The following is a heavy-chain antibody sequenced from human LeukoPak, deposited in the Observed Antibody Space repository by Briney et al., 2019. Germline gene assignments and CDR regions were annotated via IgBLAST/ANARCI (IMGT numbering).Heavy chain of an antibody. D-gene: IGHD4-17*01. CDR3: ASNSHNGDYDVYYYYYYMDV. CDR2: INSDGSST. Sequence: PGGSLRLSCAASGFTFSSYWMHWVRQAPGKGLVWVSRINSDGSSTSYADSVKGRFTISRDNAKNTLYLQMNSLRAEDTAVYYCASNSHNGDYDVYYYYYYMDVWGKGTTVTVSS. V-gene: IGHV3-74*01. CDR1: GFTFSSYW. J-gene: IGHJ6*03.